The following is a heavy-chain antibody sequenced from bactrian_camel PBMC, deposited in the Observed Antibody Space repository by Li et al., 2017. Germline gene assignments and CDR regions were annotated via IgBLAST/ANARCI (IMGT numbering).Heavy chain of an antibody. CDR2: IDSDGRT. J-gene: IGHJ4*01. CDR3: AAGRWFCTMVDY. V-gene: IGHV3S53*01. D-gene: IGHD6*01. Sequence: HVQLVESGGGSVQAGGSLGLSCAASGYSGQCLGWFRDEAPGKEREGVAAIDSDGRTSYADSVKGRFTISQDTAKNTLYLQMNSLKAEDTAMYYCAAGRWFCTMVDYWGQGTQVTVS. CDR1: GYSGQC.